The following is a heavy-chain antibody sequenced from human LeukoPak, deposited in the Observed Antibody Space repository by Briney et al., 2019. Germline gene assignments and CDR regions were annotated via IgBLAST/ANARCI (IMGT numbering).Heavy chain of an antibody. D-gene: IGHD3-10*01. CDR3: AREFGGRYDY. CDR1: GGTFSSYA. Sequence: GASVKVSCKASGGTFSSYAISWVRQAPGQGLEWMGGIIPIFGTANYAQKFQGRVTITTDESTSTAYMELRSLRSDDTAVYYCAREFGGRYDYWGQGTLVTVSS. CDR2: IIPIFGTA. V-gene: IGHV1-69*05. J-gene: IGHJ4*02.